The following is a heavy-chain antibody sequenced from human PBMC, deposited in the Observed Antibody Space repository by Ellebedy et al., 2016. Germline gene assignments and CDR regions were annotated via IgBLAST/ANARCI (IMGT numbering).Heavy chain of an antibody. D-gene: IGHD4-23*01. Sequence: GESLKISCAASGFTFNTYAMDWVRQAPGKGLEWVALISYDGSNEFYADSVKGRFTISRDNSNDTVFLQMNSLRAEDTAVYYCAKTTLAGNFDSWGQGTLVTVTS. CDR3: AKTTLAGNFDS. CDR1: GFTFNTYA. V-gene: IGHV3-30*04. CDR2: ISYDGSNE. J-gene: IGHJ4*02.